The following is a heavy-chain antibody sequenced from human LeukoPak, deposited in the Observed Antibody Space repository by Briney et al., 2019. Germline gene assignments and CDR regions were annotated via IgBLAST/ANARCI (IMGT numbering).Heavy chain of an antibody. V-gene: IGHV3-30*18. CDR3: AKDQRWQNLADY. Sequence: GGSLRLSCAASGFTFSSYGMHWVRQAPGKGLEWVAVISYDGSNKYYADSVKGRFTISRDNSKNTLYLQMNSLRAEDTAVYYCAKDQRWQNLADYWGQGTLVNGSP. J-gene: IGHJ4*02. CDR1: GFTFSSYG. CDR2: ISYDGSNK. D-gene: IGHD3-16*01.